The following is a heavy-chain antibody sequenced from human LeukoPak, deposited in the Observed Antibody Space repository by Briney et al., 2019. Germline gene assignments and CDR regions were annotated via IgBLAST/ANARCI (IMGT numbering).Heavy chain of an antibody. Sequence: GESLKISCKGSGYTFSIYWIGWVRQMPGKGLEWMGVIYPGDSDTIYSPSFEGHVTISADKSNNTAYLQWSSVKASDTAMYYCARSPTGVRGSSSQTDYWGQGTRVTVSS. CDR2: IYPGDSDT. CDR1: GYTFSIYW. J-gene: IGHJ4*02. D-gene: IGHD1-26*01. V-gene: IGHV5-51*01. CDR3: ARSPTGVRGSSSQTDY.